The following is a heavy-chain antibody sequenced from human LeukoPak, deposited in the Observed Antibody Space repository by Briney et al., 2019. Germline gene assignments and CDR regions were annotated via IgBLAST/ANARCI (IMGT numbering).Heavy chain of an antibody. J-gene: IGHJ4*02. CDR2: IKQDGSEK. CDR1: GFTFSSYW. D-gene: IGHD2-21*02. CDR3: ARGPSRVAARTRLLSHYYFDY. V-gene: IGHV3-7*01. Sequence: GGSLRLSCAASGFTFSSYWMSWVRQAPGKGLEWVANIKQDGSEKYYVDSVKGRFTISRDNAKNSLYLQMNSLRGEDTAVYYCARGPSRVAARTRLLSHYYFDYWGQGTLVTVSS.